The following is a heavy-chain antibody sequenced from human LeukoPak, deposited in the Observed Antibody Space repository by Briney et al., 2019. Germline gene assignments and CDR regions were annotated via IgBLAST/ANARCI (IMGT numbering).Heavy chain of an antibody. CDR1: GYTFTGYD. CDR3: AIDYYRSWIYSSYY. CDR2: IKPNTGAT. Sequence: EASVKVSCKASGYTFTGYDIHWVRQAPGQGLQWMGWIKPNTGATNYAQEFQGRVTMTSDTSIGTAHMKLSRLMSDDTAVYYCAIDYYRSWIYSSYYCGQGTLVIVSS. D-gene: IGHD3-10*01. J-gene: IGHJ4*02. V-gene: IGHV1-2*02.